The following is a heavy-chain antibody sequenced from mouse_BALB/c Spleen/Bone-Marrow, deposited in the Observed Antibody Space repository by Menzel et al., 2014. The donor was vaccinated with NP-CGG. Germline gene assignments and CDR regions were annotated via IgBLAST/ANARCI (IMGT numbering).Heavy chain of an antibody. D-gene: IGHD4-1*01. Sequence: QVQLQQSGSVLVRPGASVKLSCKASGYTFTSSWMHWAKQRPGQGLEWIGEIHPNSGNTNYNEKFKGKATLTVDTSSSTAYADLSSLTSEDSAVYYCARELGRGYYFDYWGQGTTLTVSS. CDR1: GYTFTSSW. V-gene: IGHV1S130*01. J-gene: IGHJ2*01. CDR3: ARELGRGYYFDY. CDR2: IHPNSGNT.